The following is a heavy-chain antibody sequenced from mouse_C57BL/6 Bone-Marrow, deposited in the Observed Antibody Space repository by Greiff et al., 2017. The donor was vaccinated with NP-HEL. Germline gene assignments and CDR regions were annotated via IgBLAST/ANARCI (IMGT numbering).Heavy chain of an antibody. D-gene: IGHD2-4*01. J-gene: IGHJ3*01. CDR2: ISDGGSYT. Sequence: VESGGGLVKPGGSLKLSCAASGFTFSSYAMSWVRQTPEKRLEWVATISDGGSYTYYPDNAKGRFTISRDNAKNNLYLQMSHLKSEDTAMYYCARDRDYDYDGFAYWGQGTLVTVSA. CDR3: ARDRDYDYDGFAY. V-gene: IGHV5-4*01. CDR1: GFTFSSYA.